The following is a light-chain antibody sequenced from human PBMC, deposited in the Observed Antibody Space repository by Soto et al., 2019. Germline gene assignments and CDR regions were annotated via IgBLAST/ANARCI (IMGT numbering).Light chain of an antibody. CDR3: QQRSSWPLT. CDR1: QSVSSS. J-gene: IGKJ4*01. Sequence: EIVLTQSPATLSLSPGETATVSCRASQSVSSSLAWYQQKPGQTPRLLIYDASNRATGIPARFSGSGSGTDLTLTVSSLESEDFAVYYCQQRSSWPLTFGGGTKVEIK. CDR2: DAS. V-gene: IGKV3-11*01.